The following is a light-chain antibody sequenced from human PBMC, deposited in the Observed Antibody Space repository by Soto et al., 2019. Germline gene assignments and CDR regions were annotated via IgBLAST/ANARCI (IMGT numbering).Light chain of an antibody. CDR3: SSYTSSDSWV. CDR1: NSDVGGYNY. Sequence: QSALAQPASVSGSPGQSIAISCTGTNSDVGGYNYVSWYQQHPGKAPKVMIYQVSNRPSGVSSRFSGSKSGSTASLIISGLQAEDEADYYCSSYTSSDSWVFGGGTKVTVL. CDR2: QVS. J-gene: IGLJ3*02. V-gene: IGLV2-14*01.